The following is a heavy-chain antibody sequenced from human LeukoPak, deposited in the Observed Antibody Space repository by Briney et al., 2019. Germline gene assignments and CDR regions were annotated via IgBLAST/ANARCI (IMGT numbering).Heavy chain of an antibody. J-gene: IGHJ4*02. D-gene: IGHD3-3*01. CDR1: GFTFSTYG. V-gene: IGHV3-33*01. CDR2: IWYDGSKK. Sequence: GGSLRLSCEASGFTFSTYGFHWVRQAPGKGLEWVAIIWYDGSKKFYADSVKGRFTISRDNSKNTLYLQMNSLRAEDTAVYYCAREYGYYDFWSDYYRPHYFDSWGQGALVTVSS. CDR3: AREYGYYDFWSDYYRPHYFDS.